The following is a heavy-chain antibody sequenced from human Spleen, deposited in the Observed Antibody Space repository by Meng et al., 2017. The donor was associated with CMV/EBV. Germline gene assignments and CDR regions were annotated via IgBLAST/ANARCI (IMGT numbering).Heavy chain of an antibody. CDR1: GGSISSYY. J-gene: IGHJ6*02. CDR3: AREVGNPSYYYYGMDV. CDR2: IYYSGST. Sequence: GSLRLSCTVSGGSISSYYWSWIRQPPGKGLEWIGYIYYSGSTNYNPSLKSRVTISVDTSKNQFSLKLSSVTAADTAVYYCAREVGNPSYYYYGMDVWGQGTTVTVSS. D-gene: IGHD1-26*01. V-gene: IGHV4-59*01.